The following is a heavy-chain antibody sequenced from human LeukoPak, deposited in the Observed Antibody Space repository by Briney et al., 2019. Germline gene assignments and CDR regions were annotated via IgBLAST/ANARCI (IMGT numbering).Heavy chain of an antibody. J-gene: IGHJ6*03. CDR3: AREDRYCFSTSCYYYYMDV. V-gene: IGHV3-64*01. CDR1: GFTFSSYA. D-gene: IGHD2-2*01. CDR2: ITGNGGST. Sequence: GGSLRLSCAASGFTFSSYAMHWVRQAPGKGLEYVSAITGNGGSTYYANPVKGRFTISRDNSKNTLYLQMGSLRAEDMAVYYCAREDRYCFSTSCYYYYMDVWGKGTTVTVSS.